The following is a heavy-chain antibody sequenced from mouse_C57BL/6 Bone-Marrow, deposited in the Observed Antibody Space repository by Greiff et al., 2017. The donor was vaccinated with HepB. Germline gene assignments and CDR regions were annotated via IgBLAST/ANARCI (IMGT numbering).Heavy chain of an antibody. CDR2: IYPGSGST. V-gene: IGHV1-55*01. CDR3: ARDYDHHYYAMDY. D-gene: IGHD2-4*01. Sequence: VQLQQPGAELVKPGASVKMSCKASGYTFTSYWITWVKQRPGQGLEWIGDIYPGSGSTNYNEKFKSKATLTVDTSSSTAYMQLSSLTSEDSAVYDCARDYDHHYYAMDYWGQGTSVTVSS. CDR1: GYTFTSYW. J-gene: IGHJ4*01.